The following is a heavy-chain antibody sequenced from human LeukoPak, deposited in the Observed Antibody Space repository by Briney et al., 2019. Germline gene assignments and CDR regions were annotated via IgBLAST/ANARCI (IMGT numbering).Heavy chain of an antibody. D-gene: IGHD2-2*01. V-gene: IGHV3-11*04. Sequence: GGSLRLSCAASGFTFSDYYMCWIRQAPGKGPEWVSYISSSGSTIYYADSVKGRFTISRDNAKNSLYLQMNSLRAEDTAVYYCAREYCSSTSCQDDYWGQGTLVTVSS. CDR1: GFTFSDYY. CDR3: AREYCSSTSCQDDY. J-gene: IGHJ4*02. CDR2: ISSSGSTI.